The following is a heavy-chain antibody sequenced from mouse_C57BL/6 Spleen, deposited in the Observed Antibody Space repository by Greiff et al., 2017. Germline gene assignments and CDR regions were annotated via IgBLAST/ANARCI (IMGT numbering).Heavy chain of an antibody. J-gene: IGHJ2*01. V-gene: IGHV5-17*01. CDR3: ARASYYGSLYFDY. Sequence: EVQGVESGGGLVKPGGSLKLSCAASGFTFSDYGMHWVRQAPEKGLEWVAYISSGSSTIYYADTVKGRFTISRDNAKNNLVLQMTSLRSEDTAMYYCARASYYGSLYFDYWGQGTTLTVSS. CDR1: GFTFSDYG. D-gene: IGHD1-1*01. CDR2: ISSGSSTI.